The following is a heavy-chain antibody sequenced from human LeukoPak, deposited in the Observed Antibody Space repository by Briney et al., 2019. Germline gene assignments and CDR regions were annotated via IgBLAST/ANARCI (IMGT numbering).Heavy chain of an antibody. Sequence: GGSLRLSCAASGFTFDDYAMHWVRQAPGKGLEWVSGISWNSGSIGYADSVKGRFTISRDNAKNSLYLQMNSLRAEDTALYYCATAIGSRPTLYFDYWGQGTLVTVSS. J-gene: IGHJ4*02. V-gene: IGHV3-9*01. D-gene: IGHD3-10*01. CDR2: ISWNSGSI. CDR1: GFTFDDYA. CDR3: ATAIGSRPTLYFDY.